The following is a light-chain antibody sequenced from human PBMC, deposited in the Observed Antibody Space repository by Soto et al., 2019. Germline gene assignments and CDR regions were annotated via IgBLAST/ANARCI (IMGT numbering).Light chain of an antibody. V-gene: IGLV1-47*01. J-gene: IGLJ2*01. CDR2: RND. CDR3: ASWEDSLNGPV. Sequence: QSVLTQPPSASGTPGQRVTISCSGSSSNIGGNFVYWYHQLPGTAPQLLIYRNDQRPSGVPDRFSASKSGTSASLAISGLRSEDEADYYRASWEDSLNGPVFGGGTKLTVL. CDR1: SSNIGGNF.